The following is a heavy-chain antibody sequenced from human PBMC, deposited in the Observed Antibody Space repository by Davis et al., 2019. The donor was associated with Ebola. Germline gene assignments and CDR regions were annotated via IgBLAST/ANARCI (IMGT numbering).Heavy chain of an antibody. J-gene: IGHJ6*03. CDR2: INHSGST. CDR3: ARGRGYPGYMDI. Sequence: SETLSLTCAVYGGSFSGYYWSWIRQPPGKGLEWIGEINHSGSTNYNPPLKSRVTISVDTSKNQFSLKLSSVTAADTAVYYCARGRGYPGYMDIWGKGTTVTVSS. V-gene: IGHV4-34*01. CDR1: GGSFSGYY. D-gene: IGHD5-12*01.